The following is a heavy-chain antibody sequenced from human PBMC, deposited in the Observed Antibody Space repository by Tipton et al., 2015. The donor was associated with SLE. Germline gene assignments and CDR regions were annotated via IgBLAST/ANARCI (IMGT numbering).Heavy chain of an antibody. Sequence: TLSLTCTVSGGSISSHYWSWIRQPPGKGLEWVGEVHHSGNVNYNPSLKTRVTLSVDKSKNQVSLTVNSVTAADTAVYYCARSPGFWYIDVWGKGTTVTVSS. J-gene: IGHJ6*03. D-gene: IGHD2-2*03. CDR2: VHHSGNV. CDR1: GGSISSHY. V-gene: IGHV4-59*11. CDR3: ARSPGFWYIDV.